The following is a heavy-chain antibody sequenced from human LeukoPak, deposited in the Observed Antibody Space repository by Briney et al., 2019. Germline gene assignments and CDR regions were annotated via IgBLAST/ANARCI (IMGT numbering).Heavy chain of an antibody. CDR3: ARQFRHDFWSGYFYYYYYYMDV. CDR1: GFTFSDYY. V-gene: IGHV3-11*01. CDR2: ISSSGSTR. Sequence: GGSLRLSCAASGFTFSDYYMSWIRQAPGKGLERVSYISSSGSTRYYAESVKGRFTISRDNAKNSLYLQMNSLRAEDTAVYYCARQFRHDFWSGYFYYYYYYMDVWGKGTTVTVPS. D-gene: IGHD3-3*01. J-gene: IGHJ6*03.